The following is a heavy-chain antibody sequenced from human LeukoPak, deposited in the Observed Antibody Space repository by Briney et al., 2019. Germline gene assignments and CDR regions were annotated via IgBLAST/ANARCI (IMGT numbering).Heavy chain of an antibody. V-gene: IGHV1-18*01. CDR3: ARNYYYGSGSPRAFDI. CDR1: GYTFTSYG. CDR2: ISAYNGNT. D-gene: IGHD3-10*01. Sequence: ASVKVSCKASGYTFTSYGISWVRQAPGQGLEGMGWISAYNGNTNYAQKLQGRVTMTTDTSTSTAYVELRSLRSDDTAVYYCARNYYYGSGSPRAFDIWGQGTMVTVSS. J-gene: IGHJ3*02.